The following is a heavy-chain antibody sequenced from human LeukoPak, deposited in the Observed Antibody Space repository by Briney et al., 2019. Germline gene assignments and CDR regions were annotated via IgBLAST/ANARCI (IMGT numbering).Heavy chain of an antibody. Sequence: GGSLRLSCAASGFTFSSYAMSWVRQAPGKGLEWVSGISSGGGTYYADSVTGRFTISRDNSKNTLYLQMNNVRAEDTAVYYCAKDGYSNSRYDWFDPWGQGTLVTVSS. CDR2: ISSGGGT. J-gene: IGHJ5*02. CDR1: GFTFSSYA. D-gene: IGHD6-13*01. V-gene: IGHV3-23*01. CDR3: AKDGYSNSRYDWFDP.